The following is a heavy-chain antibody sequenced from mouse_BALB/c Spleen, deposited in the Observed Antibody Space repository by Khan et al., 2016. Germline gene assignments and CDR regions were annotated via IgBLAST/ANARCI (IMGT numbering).Heavy chain of an antibody. Sequence: EVELVESGGDLVKPGGSLKLSCAASGFIFSSYTMSWVRQTPEKRLEWVATISSGGTYTYYPDRVKGRFTISRDNAKKTLHLQMSSLKSEDTAMYFCTNIYECYYEFPYWGQGTLVTVSA. D-gene: IGHD2-3*01. J-gene: IGHJ3*01. V-gene: IGHV5-6-4*01. CDR3: TNIYECYYEFPY. CDR1: GFIFSSYT. CDR2: ISSGGTYT.